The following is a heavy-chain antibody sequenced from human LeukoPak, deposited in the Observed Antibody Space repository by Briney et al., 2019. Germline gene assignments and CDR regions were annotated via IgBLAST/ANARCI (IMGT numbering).Heavy chain of an antibody. V-gene: IGHV3-9*01. J-gene: IGHJ4*02. CDR3: AKGFRGYYDSSGFPDY. CDR1: GFPFDDYA. Sequence: GGSLRLSCAASGFPFDDYAMHGVRQARGKGLEWVSGISWNSGSIGYADSVKGRFTISRDNAKTSLYLQMNSLRAEDTALYYCAKGFRGYYDSSGFPDYWGQGTLVTVSS. CDR2: ISWNSGSI. D-gene: IGHD3-22*01.